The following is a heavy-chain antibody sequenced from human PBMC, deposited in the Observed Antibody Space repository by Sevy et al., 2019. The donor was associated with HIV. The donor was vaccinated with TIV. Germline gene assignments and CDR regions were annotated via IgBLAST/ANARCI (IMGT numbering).Heavy chain of an antibody. J-gene: IGHJ6*02. CDR1: GFTFSGSA. V-gene: IGHV3-73*01. D-gene: IGHD4-4*01. Sequence: GGSLRLSCAASGFTFSGSAMHWVRQASGKGLEWVGRIRSKANSYATAYAASVKGRFTISRDDSKNMAYLQMNSLKTEDTAVYYCTTFLGLVMMTTVTKTSSRSSQDYYYYYGMDVWGQGTTVTVSS. CDR3: TTFLGLVMMTTVTKTSSRSSQDYYYYYGMDV. CDR2: IRSKANSYAT.